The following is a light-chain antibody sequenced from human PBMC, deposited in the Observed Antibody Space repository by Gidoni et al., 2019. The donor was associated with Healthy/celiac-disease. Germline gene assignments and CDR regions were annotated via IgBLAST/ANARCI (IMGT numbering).Light chain of an antibody. CDR3: QQYGSSPPYT. V-gene: IGKV3-20*01. Sequence: EIVLTPSRGTLSLSPGERATLSCRASQSVSSSYLAWYQQKPGQAPRLLIYGASSRATGIPDRFSGSGSGTDFTLTISRLEPEDFAVYYCQQYGSSPPYTFGQGTKLEIK. CDR2: GAS. CDR1: QSVSSSY. J-gene: IGKJ2*01.